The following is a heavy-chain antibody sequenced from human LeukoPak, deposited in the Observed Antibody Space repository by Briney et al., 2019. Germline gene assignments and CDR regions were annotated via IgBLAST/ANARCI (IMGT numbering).Heavy chain of an antibody. Sequence: TGGSLRLSCAASGFIFNNYWMNWVRQAPGKVLEWVSGINWNGGSTGYADSVKGRFTISRDNAKNSLYLQMNSLRAEDTALYYCASGGIYYGAAFDFWGQGTLVTVSS. D-gene: IGHD1-26*01. CDR3: ASGGIYYGAAFDF. V-gene: IGHV3-20*04. CDR2: INWNGGST. J-gene: IGHJ4*02. CDR1: GFIFNNYW.